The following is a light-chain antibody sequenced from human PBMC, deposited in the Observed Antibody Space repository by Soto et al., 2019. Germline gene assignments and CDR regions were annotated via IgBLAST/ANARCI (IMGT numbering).Light chain of an antibody. J-gene: IGKJ5*01. V-gene: IGKV1-39*01. Sequence: DIQVTQSPSSLSASVGDRVTITCRTSQSIISSYLNWYQQKPGKAPKLLIYATSSLQSGVPSRFSGSGSGTDFTLTISSLQPEDFATYYCQQSDSTPYTFGQGTRLEIK. CDR1: QSIISSY. CDR2: ATS. CDR3: QQSDSTPYT.